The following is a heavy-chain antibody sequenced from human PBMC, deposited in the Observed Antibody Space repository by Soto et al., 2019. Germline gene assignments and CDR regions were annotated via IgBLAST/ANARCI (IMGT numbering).Heavy chain of an antibody. D-gene: IGHD2-21*01. V-gene: IGHV1-18*01. CDR2: ISACNGNT. CDR1: GYTFTSYG. CDR3: ARGVNASGWFYP. Sequence: ASVKVSRKASGYTFTSYGISWVRQAPGQGLARMGWISACNGNTNYAQKFKGRVTMTTDKYTRTAYMELRSLRSDDQAVNHCARGVNASGWFYPGGQGTLVTVSS. J-gene: IGHJ5*02.